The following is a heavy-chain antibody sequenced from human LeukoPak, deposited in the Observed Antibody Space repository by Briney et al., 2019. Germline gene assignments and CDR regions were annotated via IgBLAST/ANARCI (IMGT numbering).Heavy chain of an antibody. CDR1: GFTFSNAW. CDR2: IKSKTDGGTT. CDR3: TTDPQQLVFYYFDY. V-gene: IGHV3-15*01. Sequence: GGSLRLSCAASGFTFSNAWMSWVRQAPGKGLEWVGRIKSKTDGGTTDYAAHVKGRFTSSRDDTTNKLQLHMHSLKTADTTVSYCTTDPQQLVFYYFDYWGQGTLVTVSS. D-gene: IGHD6-13*01. J-gene: IGHJ4*02.